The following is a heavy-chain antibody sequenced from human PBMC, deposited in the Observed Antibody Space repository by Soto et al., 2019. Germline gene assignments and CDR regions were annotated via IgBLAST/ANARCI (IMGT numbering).Heavy chain of an antibody. CDR3: ARTADRVELQYYFDY. CDR2: IWYDGSNK. Sequence: GGSLRLSCAASGFTFSSYGMHWVRQAPGKGLEWVAVIWYDGSNKYYADSVKGRFTISRDNSKNTLYLQMNSLRAEDTAVYYCARTADRVELQYYFDYWGQGTLVTVSS. CDR1: GFTFSSYG. J-gene: IGHJ4*02. D-gene: IGHD1-7*01. V-gene: IGHV3-33*01.